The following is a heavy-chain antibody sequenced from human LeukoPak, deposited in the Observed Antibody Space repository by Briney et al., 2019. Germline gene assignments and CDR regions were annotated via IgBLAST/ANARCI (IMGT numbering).Heavy chain of an antibody. J-gene: IGHJ3*02. CDR3: AKEPPFSFGNPGAFDI. CDR2: ISGSGGST. CDR1: GFTFSSYA. V-gene: IGHV3-23*01. D-gene: IGHD3-10*01. Sequence: GGSLRLSCAASGFTFSSYAMSWVRQAPGKGLEWVSAISGSGGSTYYADSVKGRFTISRNNSKNTLYLQMNSLRAEDTAVYYCAKEPPFSFGNPGAFDIWGQGTMVTVSS.